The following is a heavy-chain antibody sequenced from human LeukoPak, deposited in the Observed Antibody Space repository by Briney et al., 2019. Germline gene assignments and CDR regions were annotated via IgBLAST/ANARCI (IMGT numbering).Heavy chain of an antibody. Sequence: SGTLSLTCAVSGASLSSSSYYWGWIRQPPGEGVGWIGNIYYSGSTYYNPSLKSRVTISVDTSKNQFSLKLSSVTAADTAVYYCARLGRSDSSSPADYWGQGTLVTVSS. J-gene: IGHJ4*02. CDR3: ARLGRSDSSSPADY. V-gene: IGHV4-39*01. CDR1: GASLSSSSYY. CDR2: IYYSGST. D-gene: IGHD6-6*01.